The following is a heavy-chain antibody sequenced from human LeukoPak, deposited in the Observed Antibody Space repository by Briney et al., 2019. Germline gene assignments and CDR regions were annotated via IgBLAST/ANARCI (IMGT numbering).Heavy chain of an antibody. J-gene: IGHJ4*02. D-gene: IGHD6-13*01. Sequence: GSLRLSCAASGFTFSSYEMNWVRQAPGKGLEWVSYISSSGSTIYYADSVKGRFTISRDNAKNSLYLQMSSLRAEDTGVYYCARGAIAAAGILDYWGQGTLVTVSS. CDR1: GFTFSSYE. V-gene: IGHV3-48*03. CDR3: ARGAIAAAGILDY. CDR2: ISSSGSTI.